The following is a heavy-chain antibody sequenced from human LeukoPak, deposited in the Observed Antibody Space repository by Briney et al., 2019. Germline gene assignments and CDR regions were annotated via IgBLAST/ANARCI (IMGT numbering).Heavy chain of an antibody. Sequence: PGGSLRLSCAASGFTFSSYAMHWVRQAPGKGLEYVSAISNNGGSTYYADSVKGRFTISRDSAKNSLYLQMNSLRAEDTAVYYCARDRGAYCGGDCYLGFDYWGRGTLVTVSS. CDR1: GFTFSSYA. J-gene: IGHJ4*01. D-gene: IGHD2-21*02. V-gene: IGHV3-64*02. CDR3: ARDRGAYCGGDCYLGFDY. CDR2: ISNNGGST.